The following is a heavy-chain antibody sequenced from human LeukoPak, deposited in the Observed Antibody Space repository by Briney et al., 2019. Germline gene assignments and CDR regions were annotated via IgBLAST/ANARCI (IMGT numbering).Heavy chain of an antibody. CDR2: ISWNGGSI. V-gene: IGHV3-9*01. D-gene: IGHD6-6*01. J-gene: IGHJ6*03. CDR1: GLTFVDYA. CDR3: VKGIGLVDYMDV. Sequence: GGSLRLSCAASGLTFVDYAMHWVRQPPGKGLEWVSGISWNGGSIRYADSVEGRFTISRDSAKSSLYLQMDSLRDEDTALYYCVKGIGLVDYMDVWGKGTTVTVSS.